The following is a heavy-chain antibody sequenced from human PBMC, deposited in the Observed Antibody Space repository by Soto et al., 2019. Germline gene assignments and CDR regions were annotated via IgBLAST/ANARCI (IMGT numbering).Heavy chain of an antibody. J-gene: IGHJ4*02. CDR2: IDWYDDK. D-gene: IGHD2-15*01. CDR3: GHRLRYCVKDVCLYYFDC. V-gene: IGHV2-5*01. Sequence: PPRKALEWLALIDWYDDKRYSPSLKRRLSITKDTSKNQVFLTMTNMGPADTATYFCGHRLRYCVKDVCLYYFDCWGQGTLVTVSS.